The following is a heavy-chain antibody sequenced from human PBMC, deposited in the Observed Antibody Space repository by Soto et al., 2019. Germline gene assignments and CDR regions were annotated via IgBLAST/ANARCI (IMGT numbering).Heavy chain of an antibody. J-gene: IGHJ4*02. Sequence: SVKVSCKASVGTFSSYAIGWVRQAPGQGLEWMGGIIPIFGTANYAQKFQGRVTITADKSTSTAYMELSSLRSEDTAVYYCARNSHCGGDCYPGVFDYWGQGTLVTVS. CDR1: VGTFSSYA. V-gene: IGHV1-69*06. CDR3: ARNSHCGGDCYPGVFDY. CDR2: IIPIFGTA. D-gene: IGHD2-21*02.